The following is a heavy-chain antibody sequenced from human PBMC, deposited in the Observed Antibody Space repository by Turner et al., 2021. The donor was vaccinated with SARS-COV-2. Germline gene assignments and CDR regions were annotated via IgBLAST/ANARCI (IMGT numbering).Heavy chain of an antibody. J-gene: IGHJ4*02. CDR2: INHSGST. D-gene: IGHD5-18*01. V-gene: IGHV4-34*01. Sequence: QVQLQQWGAGLLKPSETLSPTCAVYGGSFSGYYWSWIRQPPGKGLEWIGEINHSGSTNYNPSLKSRVTISVDTSKNQFSLKLSSVTAADTAVFYCARGGGYSYGALDYWGQGTLVTVSS. CDR3: ARGGGYSYGALDY. CDR1: GGSFSGYY.